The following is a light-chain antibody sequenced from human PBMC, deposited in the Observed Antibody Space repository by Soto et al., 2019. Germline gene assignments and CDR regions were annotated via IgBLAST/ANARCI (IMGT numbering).Light chain of an antibody. CDR2: DAS. J-gene: IGKJ5*01. CDR1: QSVSSSY. Sequence: EIVLTQSPGTLSLSPGERATLSCRASQSVSSSYLAWYQQKPGQAPRLLIYDASSRATGIPDRFSGSGSGTDFTLTISRLEPEDFAVFYCQHYGGSPGTFGQGTRLEIK. CDR3: QHYGGSPGT. V-gene: IGKV3-20*01.